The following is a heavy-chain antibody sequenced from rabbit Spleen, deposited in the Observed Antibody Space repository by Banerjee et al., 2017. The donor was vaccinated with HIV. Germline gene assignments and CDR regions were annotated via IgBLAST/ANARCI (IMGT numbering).Heavy chain of an antibody. J-gene: IGHJ6*01. CDR1: GFSFSGGYD. V-gene: IGHV1S40*01. CDR3: ARDTGSSFSSYGMDL. D-gene: IGHD8-1*01. CDR2: IAGSSSGFT. Sequence: QSLEESGGDLVKPGASLTLTCKASGFSFSGGYDMCWVRQAPGKGLEWISCIAGSSSGFTYSASWAKGRFTISKTSSTTVTLQMTSLTAADTATYFCARDTGSSFSSYGMDLWGQGTLVTVS.